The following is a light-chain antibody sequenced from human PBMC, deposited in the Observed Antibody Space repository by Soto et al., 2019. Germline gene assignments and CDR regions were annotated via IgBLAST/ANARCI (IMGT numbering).Light chain of an antibody. CDR3: QQSYNTHQT. CDR2: ATD. J-gene: IGKJ1*01. CDR1: QTITNY. Sequence: DIQMTQSPSSLSASVGDRVTITCRASQTITNYLNWYQQQSGKAPKLLIYATDTLQSGVPSRFSGSGSGTDYTLTISSLQPEDFATYYCQQSYNTHQTFGQGTKVDLK. V-gene: IGKV1-39*01.